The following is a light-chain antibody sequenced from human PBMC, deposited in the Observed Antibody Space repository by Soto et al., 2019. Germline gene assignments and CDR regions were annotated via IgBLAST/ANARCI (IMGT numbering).Light chain of an antibody. J-gene: IGKJ4*01. V-gene: IGKV3-20*01. CDR2: GAS. Sequence: EIVLAQSPGTLSLSPGDTATLSCRASQSVTGSYLAWYQQKPGQSPRLLIYGASSRATGIPDRFSGSGSGTEFSLPISRLEPEDFAVYYCHQYGISPFGGGTKVDIK. CDR3: HQYGISP. CDR1: QSVTGSY.